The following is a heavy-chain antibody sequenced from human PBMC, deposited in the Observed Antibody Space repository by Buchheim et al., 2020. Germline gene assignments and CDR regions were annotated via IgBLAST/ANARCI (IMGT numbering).Heavy chain of an antibody. J-gene: IGHJ6*02. CDR3: ASVDLDKPPMGYYYYGMDV. Sequence: QVQLQESGPGLVKPSQTLSLTCTVSGGSISSGSYYWSWIRQPAGKGLEWIGRIYTSGSTNYNPSLKSRVTISVDTSKNQFSLKLSSVTAADTAVYYCASVDLDKPPMGYYYYGMDVWGQGTT. D-gene: IGHD3-16*01. V-gene: IGHV4-61*02. CDR2: IYTSGST. CDR1: GGSISSGSYY.